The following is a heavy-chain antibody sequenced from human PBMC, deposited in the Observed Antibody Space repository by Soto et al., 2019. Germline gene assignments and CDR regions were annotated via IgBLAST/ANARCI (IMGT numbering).Heavy chain of an antibody. CDR1: GFTFSSYG. D-gene: IGHD6-19*01. V-gene: IGHV3-33*01. Sequence: HPGGSLRLSCAASGFTFSSYGMHWVRQAPGKGLEWVAVIWYDGSNKYYADSVKGRFTISRDNSKNTLYLQMNSLRAEDTAVYYCARDLRYSSGWYYDYFDYWGQGTLVTVSS. CDR3: ARDLRYSSGWYYDYFDY. J-gene: IGHJ4*02. CDR2: IWYDGSNK.